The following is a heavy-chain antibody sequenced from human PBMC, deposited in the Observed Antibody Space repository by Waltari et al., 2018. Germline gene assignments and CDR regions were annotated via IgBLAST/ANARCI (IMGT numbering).Heavy chain of an antibody. CDR1: GGTFSSYA. V-gene: IGHV1-69*11. Sequence: QVQLVQSGAGVKKPGSSVKVSCKASGGTFSSYAIRWVRQAPGQGLEWMGGIIPILGRANDAQKFQGRVRITADESTSKAYMELSSLRSEDTAVYYCARGYYGDYEGDYWGQGTLVTVSS. CDR3: ARGYYGDYEGDY. CDR2: IIPILGRA. D-gene: IGHD4-17*01. J-gene: IGHJ4*02.